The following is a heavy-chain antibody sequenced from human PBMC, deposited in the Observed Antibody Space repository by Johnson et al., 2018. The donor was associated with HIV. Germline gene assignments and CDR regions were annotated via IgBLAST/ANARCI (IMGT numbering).Heavy chain of an antibody. Sequence: QVQLVESGGGVVQPGRSLRLSCAASGFTFSSYAMHWVRQAPGKGLEWVAVISYDGSNQYYADSVKGRFTISRDNSKNTLYLQMNSLRAEDTAVYYCARDATYYYDSSGYHDAFDIWGQGTMVTVSS. V-gene: IGHV3-30-3*01. J-gene: IGHJ3*02. CDR3: ARDATYYYDSSGYHDAFDI. CDR2: ISYDGSNQ. D-gene: IGHD3-22*01. CDR1: GFTFSSYA.